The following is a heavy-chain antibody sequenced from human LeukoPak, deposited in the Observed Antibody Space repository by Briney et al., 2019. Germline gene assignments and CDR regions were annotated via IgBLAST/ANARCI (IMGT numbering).Heavy chain of an antibody. V-gene: IGHV1-69*13. Sequence: SVKVSCKASGGTFSSYAISWVRQAPGQGLEWMGGIIPIFGTANYAQKFQGRVTITADESTSTAYMELSSLRSEDTAVYYCARAMGGSGSYYSYYFDYWGQGTLVTVSS. CDR2: IIPIFGTA. J-gene: IGHJ4*02. D-gene: IGHD3-10*01. CDR3: ARAMGGSGSYYSYYFDY. CDR1: GGTFSSYA.